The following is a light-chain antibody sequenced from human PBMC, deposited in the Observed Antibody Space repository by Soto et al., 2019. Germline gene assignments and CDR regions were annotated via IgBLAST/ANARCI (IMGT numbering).Light chain of an antibody. CDR2: SNN. Sequence: QLVLTQPPSASGTPGQRVTISCSGSSSNIGSNTVNWYQQLPGTAPKLLIYSNNQRPSGVPDRFSGSKSGASASLAISGLQSEDEGDYDWAAWNDSLNGPVFGGGPKLTV. CDR3: AAWNDSLNGPV. CDR1: SSNIGSNT. J-gene: IGLJ2*01. V-gene: IGLV1-44*01.